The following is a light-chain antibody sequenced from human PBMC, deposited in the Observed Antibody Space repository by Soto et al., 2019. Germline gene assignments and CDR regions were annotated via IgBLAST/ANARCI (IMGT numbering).Light chain of an antibody. J-gene: IGLJ1*01. CDR1: SSNIGAGYD. CDR2: GNS. V-gene: IGLV1-40*01. CDR3: QSYDSSLSGSNYV. Sequence: QSVLTQPPSVSGAPGQRVTISCTGSSSNIGAGYDVHWYQQLPGTAPKLLIYGNSNRPSGVPDRFSGSKSGTSASLAITGLQAEDEAVYDCQSYDSSLSGSNYVFGTGTKLTVL.